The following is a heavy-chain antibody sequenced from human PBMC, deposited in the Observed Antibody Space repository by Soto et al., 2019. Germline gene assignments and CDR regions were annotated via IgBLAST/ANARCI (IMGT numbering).Heavy chain of an antibody. CDR3: ARERGSKSMDV. CDR2: IKQDGSEN. Sequence: GGSLRLSCAASGFTFSNYWMTWVRRAPGKGLEWVANIKQDGSENSYVGYVKGRFTISRDNGKNSLYLQMNNLRAEDAAVYYCARERGSKSMDVWGQGTTVTVSS. V-gene: IGHV3-7*03. CDR1: GFTFSNYW. J-gene: IGHJ6*02. D-gene: IGHD2-15*01.